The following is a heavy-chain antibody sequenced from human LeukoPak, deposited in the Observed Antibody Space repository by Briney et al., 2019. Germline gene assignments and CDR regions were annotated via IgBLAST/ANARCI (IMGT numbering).Heavy chain of an antibody. V-gene: IGHV4-34*01. Sequence: SETLSLTCAVYGGSFSGYYWSWIRQPPGKGLEWIGEINHSGSTNYNPSLKSRVTISVDTSKNQFSLKLSSVTAADTAVYYCARLVYGDIDYWGQGTLVTVSS. D-gene: IGHD4-17*01. CDR1: GGSFSGYY. CDR3: ARLVYGDIDY. J-gene: IGHJ4*02. CDR2: INHSGST.